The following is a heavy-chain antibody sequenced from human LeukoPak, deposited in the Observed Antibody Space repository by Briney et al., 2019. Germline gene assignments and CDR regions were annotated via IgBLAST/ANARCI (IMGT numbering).Heavy chain of an antibody. CDR2: ISGSGGGT. J-gene: IGHJ4*02. V-gene: IGHV3-23*01. CDR1: GFTFSSYA. Sequence: PGGSLRLSCAASGFTFSSYAMKWVRLAPGKGLQWVSAISGSGGGTFYTDSVKGRFTISRDNSKNTLYLQMNSLRAEDTAVYYCAKLGFITMVRGGPRPLDYWGQGTLVTVSS. CDR3: AKLGFITMVRGGPRPLDY. D-gene: IGHD3-10*01.